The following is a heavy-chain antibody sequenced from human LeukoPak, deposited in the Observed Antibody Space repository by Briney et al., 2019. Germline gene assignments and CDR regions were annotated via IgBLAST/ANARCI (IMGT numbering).Heavy chain of an antibody. D-gene: IGHD4-17*01. Sequence: PSETLSLTCTVSGGSIRSYYWSWIRQPPGKGLEWIGYIYYSGSTNYNPSLKSRVSISVDTSKNQFSLKLSSVTAADTAVYYCASTGSTVTMLYPFDHWGQGTLVTVSS. J-gene: IGHJ4*02. CDR2: IYYSGST. CDR1: GGSIRSYY. CDR3: ASTGSTVTMLYPFDH. V-gene: IGHV4-59*01.